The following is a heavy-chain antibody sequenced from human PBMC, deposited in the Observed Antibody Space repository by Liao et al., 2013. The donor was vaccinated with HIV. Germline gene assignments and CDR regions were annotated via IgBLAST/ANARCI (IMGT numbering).Heavy chain of an antibody. V-gene: IGHV4-59*01. Sequence: QVQLQESGPGLVKPSETLSLTCTVSGGSISSYYWSWIRQPPGKGLECIGYIYYSGSTNFKPSLKSRVTISVDTSKNQFSLNLSSVTAADTAVYYCARIRPHSGSYPGDAFDIWGQGTLVTVSS. CDR3: ARIRPHSGSYPGDAFDI. CDR2: IYYSGST. J-gene: IGHJ3*02. CDR1: GGSISSYY. D-gene: IGHD1-26*01.